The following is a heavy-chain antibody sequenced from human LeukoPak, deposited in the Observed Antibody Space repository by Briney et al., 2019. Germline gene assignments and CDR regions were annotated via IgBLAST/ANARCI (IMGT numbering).Heavy chain of an antibody. V-gene: IGHV3-23*01. CDR2: ISGSGDST. CDR1: GFTFSTYA. Sequence: GGSLRLSCAASGFTFSTYAMTWVRQAPGKGLEWVSAISGSGDSTYYADSVKGRFTISRDNSRNTLYLQMNSLRAGDTAVYYCAKSFRSTSLDYWGQGTLVTVSS. CDR3: AKSFRSTSLDY. J-gene: IGHJ4*02. D-gene: IGHD2-2*01.